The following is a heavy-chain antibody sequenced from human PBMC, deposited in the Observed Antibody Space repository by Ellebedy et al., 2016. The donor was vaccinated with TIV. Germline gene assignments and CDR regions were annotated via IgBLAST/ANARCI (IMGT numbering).Heavy chain of an antibody. V-gene: IGHV1-2*04. CDR3: ARDITRTGRGYFDY. Sequence: ASVKVSCXASGYTFTGYYMHWVRQAPGQGLEWMGWINPNSGGTNYAQKFQGWVTMTRDTSISTAYMELSSLRSEDTAVYYCARDITRTGRGYFDYWGQGTLVTVSS. CDR2: INPNSGGT. D-gene: IGHD1-14*01. J-gene: IGHJ4*02. CDR1: GYTFTGYY.